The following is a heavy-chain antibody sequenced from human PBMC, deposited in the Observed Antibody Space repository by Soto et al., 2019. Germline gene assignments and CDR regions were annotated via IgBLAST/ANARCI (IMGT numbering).Heavy chain of an antibody. V-gene: IGHV3-21*01. CDR1: GFTFSSYS. J-gene: IGHJ5*02. D-gene: IGHD2-15*01. Sequence: PGGSLRLSCAASGFTFSSYSMNWVRQAPGKGLEWVSSISSSSSYIYYADSVKGRFTISRDNAKNSLYLQMNSLRAEDTAVYYCARDTGAAATVRRFDPWGQGTLVTVSS. CDR2: ISSSSSYI. CDR3: ARDTGAAATVRRFDP.